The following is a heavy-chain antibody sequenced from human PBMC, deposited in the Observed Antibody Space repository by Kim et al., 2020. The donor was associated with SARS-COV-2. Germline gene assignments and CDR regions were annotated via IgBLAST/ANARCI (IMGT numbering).Heavy chain of an antibody. J-gene: IGHJ4*02. Sequence: ASVKVSCKASGYTFTSYDINWVRQATGQGLEWMGWMNPNSGNTGYAQKFQGRVTMTRNTSISTAYMELSSLGSEDTAVYYCARGVRRQWLVRGFSYYFDYWGQGTLVTVSS. CDR3: ARGVRRQWLVRGFSYYFDY. CDR2: MNPNSGNT. V-gene: IGHV1-8*01. CDR1: GYTFTSYD. D-gene: IGHD6-19*01.